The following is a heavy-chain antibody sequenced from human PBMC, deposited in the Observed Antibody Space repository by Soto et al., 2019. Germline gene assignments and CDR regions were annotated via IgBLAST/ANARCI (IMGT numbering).Heavy chain of an antibody. Sequence: SETLSLTCTVSAASFSKYYWTWIRQPPGRGLEWIGYIYFNGNTNYNPSLKRRVTISVDTSKKQISLNLTSVTDADTAVYFCASVTFGGVVLAHWGQGTLVTVSS. J-gene: IGHJ4*02. D-gene: IGHD3-16*01. CDR1: AASFSKYY. V-gene: IGHV4-59*13. CDR3: ASVTFGGVVLAH. CDR2: IYFNGNT.